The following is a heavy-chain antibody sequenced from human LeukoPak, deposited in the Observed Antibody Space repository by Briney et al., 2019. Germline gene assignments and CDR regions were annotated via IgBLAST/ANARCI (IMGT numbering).Heavy chain of an antibody. CDR3: ADLGDRVDY. D-gene: IGHD3-10*01. V-gene: IGHV4-34*01. J-gene: IGHJ4*02. CDR2: ISHSGST. Sequence: SETLSLTCAVYGGSFSGYYWSWIRKPPGKGLEWIGEISHSGSTNYNPSLKSRVTISVDTSKNQFSLKLSSVTAADTAVYYCADLGDRVDYWGQGTLVTVSS. CDR1: GGSFSGYY.